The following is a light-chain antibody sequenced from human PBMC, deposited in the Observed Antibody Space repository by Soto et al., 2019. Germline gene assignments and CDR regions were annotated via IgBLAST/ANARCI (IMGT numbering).Light chain of an antibody. CDR3: CSYTSTITYV. Sequence: QSVLTQPASVSGSPGQSITISCTGTSSDIGGYDYVSWYQQHPGKVPKLMIYEVSNRPSGVSNRFSGSKSGNTASLTISGLQAEDEADYYCCSYTSTITYVFGTGTKVTAL. CDR2: EVS. V-gene: IGLV2-14*01. CDR1: SSDIGGYDY. J-gene: IGLJ1*01.